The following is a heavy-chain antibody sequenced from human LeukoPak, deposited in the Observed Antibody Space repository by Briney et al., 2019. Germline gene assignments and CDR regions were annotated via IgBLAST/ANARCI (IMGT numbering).Heavy chain of an antibody. CDR2: ISGSGGST. CDR3: AKPPFGVVIMTPLDY. Sequence: GGSLRLSCAASGFTFSGYAMSWVRQAPGKGLEWVSAISGSGGSTYYADSVKGRFTISRDNSKNTLYLQMNSLRAEDTAVYYCAKPPFGVVIMTPLDYWGQGTLVTVSS. J-gene: IGHJ4*02. D-gene: IGHD3-3*01. V-gene: IGHV3-23*01. CDR1: GFTFSGYA.